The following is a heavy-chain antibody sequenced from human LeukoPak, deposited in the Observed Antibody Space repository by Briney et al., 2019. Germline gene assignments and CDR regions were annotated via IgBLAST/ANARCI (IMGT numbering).Heavy chain of an antibody. V-gene: IGHV4-39*01. J-gene: IGHJ4*02. CDR2: IYYSGST. CDR3: ARQYRGEDIVVVPAAALDY. Sequence: PSETLSLTCTVSGGSISSSSSYWGWIRQPPGKGLEWIGSIYYSGSTYYNPSLKSRVTISVDTSKNQFSLKLSSVTAADTAVYYCARQYRGEDIVVVPAAALDYWGQGTLVTVSS. D-gene: IGHD2-2*01. CDR1: GGSISSSSSY.